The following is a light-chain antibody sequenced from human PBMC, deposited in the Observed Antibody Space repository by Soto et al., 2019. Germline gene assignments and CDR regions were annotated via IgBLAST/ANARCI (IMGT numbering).Light chain of an antibody. Sequence: DIQMTQSPSTLSASVGDRVTITCRASQSITSWLAWYQQKPGKAPKLLIYDASSLESGVPSRFSGSRSGTEFTLNISSLQPDDFETYYCQQYNSYSVNFGQGTKLEIK. CDR1: QSITSW. CDR3: QQYNSYSVN. J-gene: IGKJ2*01. V-gene: IGKV1-5*01. CDR2: DAS.